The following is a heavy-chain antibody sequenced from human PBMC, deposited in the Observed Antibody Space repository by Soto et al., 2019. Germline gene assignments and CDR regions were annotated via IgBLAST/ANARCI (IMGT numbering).Heavy chain of an antibody. D-gene: IGHD2-21*02. Sequence: SETLSLTCTVSGGSISSYYWSWIRQPPGKGLEWIGYIYYSGSTNYNPSLKSRVTISVDTSKNQFSLKLSSVTAADTAVYYCARVGDRTYYYYYMDVWSKGTTVTVSS. CDR1: GGSISSYY. CDR2: IYYSGST. CDR3: ARVGDRTYYYYYMDV. J-gene: IGHJ6*03. V-gene: IGHV4-59*01.